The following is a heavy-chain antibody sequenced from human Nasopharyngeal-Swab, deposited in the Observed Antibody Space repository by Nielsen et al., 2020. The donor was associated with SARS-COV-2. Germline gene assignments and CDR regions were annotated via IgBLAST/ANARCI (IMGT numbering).Heavy chain of an antibody. CDR2: ISYSGDT. CDR3: ARGETVLNMDS. Sequence: SETLSLTCTVSGGSISSSSYYWGWIRQPLGKGLEWIGDISYSGDTNYNPSLKSRVTISVDTSKKQFSLNLSSVTAADTAVYYCARGETVLNMDSWGQGTLVTVSS. V-gene: IGHV4-61*05. D-gene: IGHD2/OR15-2a*01. J-gene: IGHJ5*01. CDR1: GGSISSSSYY.